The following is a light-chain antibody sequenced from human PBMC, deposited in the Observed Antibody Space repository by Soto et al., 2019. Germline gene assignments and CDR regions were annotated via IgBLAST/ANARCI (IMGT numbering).Light chain of an antibody. CDR1: QPIAPNY. CDR3: QQYATLPIT. Sequence: LTQSPGTLSLSPGDRVTLSCKASQPIAPNYLAWYQQRFGQAPRLLISSTSKRAAGIPDRFSGAGSGTNFTLSLSGLESEDFGVYFCQQYATLPITFGQGTRL. V-gene: IGKV3-20*01. CDR2: STS. J-gene: IGKJ5*01.